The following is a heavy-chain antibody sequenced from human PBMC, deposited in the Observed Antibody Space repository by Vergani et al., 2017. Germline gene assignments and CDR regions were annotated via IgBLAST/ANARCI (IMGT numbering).Heavy chain of an antibody. V-gene: IGHV3-30-3*01. CDR1: GFTFSSYA. D-gene: IGHD2-2*01. CDR3: AKDIGGGYCSSTSCYGTGFDAFDI. Sequence: QVQLVESGGGVVQPGRSLRLSCAASGFTFSSYAMHWVRQAPGKGLEWVAVISYDGSNKYYADSVKGRFTISRDNAKNSLYLQMNSLRAEDTALYYCAKDIGGGYCSSTSCYGTGFDAFDIWGQGTMVTVSS. J-gene: IGHJ3*02. CDR2: ISYDGSNK.